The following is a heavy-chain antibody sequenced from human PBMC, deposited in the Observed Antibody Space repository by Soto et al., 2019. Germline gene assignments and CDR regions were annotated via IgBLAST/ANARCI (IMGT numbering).Heavy chain of an antibody. CDR3: ARSPRDSSNYFSYYGMDV. Sequence: PGGSLRLSCAASGFTVSGNCMTWVRQAPGKGLEWVSVVYSGGNTYYADSVKDRFTISRDNSKNTLYLQMNSLRAEDTAVYYCARSPRDSSNYFSYYGMDVWGQGTTVTVSS. D-gene: IGHD3-22*01. V-gene: IGHV3-66*01. CDR1: GFTVSGNC. CDR2: VYSGGNT. J-gene: IGHJ6*02.